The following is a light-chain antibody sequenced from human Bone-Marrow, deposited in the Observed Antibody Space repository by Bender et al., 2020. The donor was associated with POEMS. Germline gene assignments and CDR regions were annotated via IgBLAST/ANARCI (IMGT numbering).Light chain of an antibody. CDR1: VLPKQY. V-gene: IGLV3-25*03. CDR3: QSSDRSGGWV. J-gene: IGLJ3*02. Sequence: SSELTQPPSVSVSPGQTARLTCSGDVLPKQYTHWYQQKPGQAPVVVIYKDTQRPSEIPERFSASRSGTKVTLTVSAVQAEDEADYYCQSSDRSGGWVFGGGTKLTV. CDR2: KDT.